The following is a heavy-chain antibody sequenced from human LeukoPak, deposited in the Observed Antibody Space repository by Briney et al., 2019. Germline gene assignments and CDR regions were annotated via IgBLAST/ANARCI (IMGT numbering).Heavy chain of an antibody. CDR3: AKGGGRPLDDAFDV. CDR2: ILSNGVST. D-gene: IGHD3-16*01. J-gene: IGHJ3*01. Sequence: GGSLRLSCAASGFPFNTYAMTWVRQAPGMGLEWVSTILSNGVSTYHADSVKGRFTISRDNSRNTLHLQMDSLRAEDTAIYYCAKGGGRPLDDAFDVWGQGTMVAVSS. CDR1: GFPFNTYA. V-gene: IGHV3-23*01.